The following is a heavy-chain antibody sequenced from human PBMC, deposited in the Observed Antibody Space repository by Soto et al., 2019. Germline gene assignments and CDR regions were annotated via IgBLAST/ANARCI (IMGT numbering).Heavy chain of an antibody. CDR1: GFTFSSYG. D-gene: IGHD1-1*01. CDR3: ARGTGRNPLDY. Sequence: QVQLVESGGGVVQPGRSLRLSCAASGFTFSSYGMHWVRQAPGKGLEWVAVIWYDGSNKYYADSVKGRFTISRDNSTNTLYLQMNSLRAEDTAVYYCARGTGRNPLDYWGQGTLVTVSS. J-gene: IGHJ4*02. V-gene: IGHV3-33*01. CDR2: IWYDGSNK.